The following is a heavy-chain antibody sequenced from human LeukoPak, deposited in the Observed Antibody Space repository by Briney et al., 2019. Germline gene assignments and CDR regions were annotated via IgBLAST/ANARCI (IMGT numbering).Heavy chain of an antibody. D-gene: IGHD4-17*01. CDR2: INPSGGST. CDR3: ARDSDDYGDYDY. CDR1: GYTFTSYF. V-gene: IGHV1-46*01. J-gene: IGHJ4*02. Sequence: ASVKVSCKASGYTFTSYFMHWVRQAPGQGLDWMGIINPSGGSTSYAQKFQGRVTMTRDTSTSTVYMELSSLRSEDTAVYYCARDSDDYGDYDYWGQGTLVTVCS.